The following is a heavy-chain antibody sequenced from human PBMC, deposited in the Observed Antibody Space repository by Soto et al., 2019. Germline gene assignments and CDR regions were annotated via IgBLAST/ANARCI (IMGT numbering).Heavy chain of an antibody. Sequence: SVKVSCKASRGTFSSYAISWVRQAPGQGLERRGGIIPIFGTANYAQKFQGRVTITADEPTSTAYMELSSLRSEDTVVYYCARESYDFWSSYSPLNSYYYGMDVCGQWTMVTVSS. CDR2: IIPIFGTA. V-gene: IGHV1-69*13. D-gene: IGHD3-3*01. CDR1: RGTFSSYA. CDR3: ARESYDFWSSYSPLNSYYYGMDV. J-gene: IGHJ6*02.